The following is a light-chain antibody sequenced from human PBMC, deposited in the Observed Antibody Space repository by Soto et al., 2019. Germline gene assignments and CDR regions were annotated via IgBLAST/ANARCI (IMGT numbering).Light chain of an antibody. V-gene: IGLV2-8*01. J-gene: IGLJ2*01. Sequence: QSVLTQPPSASGSPGQSVAISCTGTSSDVGGYSYVSWYQQHPGKAPKLMIYEVSKRPSGVPDRFSGSKSGNTASLTVSGLQAEDEADYYCSSYARNRDVQFGGGTKVTVL. CDR1: SSDVGGYSY. CDR2: EVS. CDR3: SSYARNRDVQ.